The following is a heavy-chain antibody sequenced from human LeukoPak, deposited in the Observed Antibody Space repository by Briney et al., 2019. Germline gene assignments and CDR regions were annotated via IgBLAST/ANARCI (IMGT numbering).Heavy chain of an antibody. CDR2: IYYSGST. J-gene: IGHJ4*02. D-gene: IGHD6-19*01. CDR3: ARLVHSAVAALFDY. Sequence: SETLSLTSTVSGGSISSSSYYWGWIRQPPGKGLEWIGSIYYSGSTYYNPSLKSRVTISVDTSKNQFSLKLSSVTAADTAVYYCARLVHSAVAALFDYWGQGTLVTVSS. V-gene: IGHV4-39*01. CDR1: GGSISSSSYY.